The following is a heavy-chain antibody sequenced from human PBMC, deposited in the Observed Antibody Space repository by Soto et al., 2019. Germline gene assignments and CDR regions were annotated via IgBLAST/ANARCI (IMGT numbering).Heavy chain of an antibody. CDR3: VRENYYYGMDV. Sequence: GGSLRLSCAASGFTVSMHSMHWVRQTPGKALEYVSAISRDGRSTFYADSVKGRFTISRDNSKNTLFLQMNSLRVEDTAMYYCVRENYYYGMDVWGQGTAVTVSS. CDR1: GFTVSMHS. V-gene: IGHV3-64*04. J-gene: IGHJ6*02. CDR2: ISRDGRST.